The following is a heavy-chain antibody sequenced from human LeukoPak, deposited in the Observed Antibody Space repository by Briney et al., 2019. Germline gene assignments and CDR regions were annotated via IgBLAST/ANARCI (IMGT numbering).Heavy chain of an antibody. CDR2: ISGSGDNT. CDR1: GFTFSSYA. V-gene: IGHV3-23*01. D-gene: IGHD4-11*01. Sequence: GESLRLSCAASGFTFSSYAMSWVRQAPGKGLEWVSVISGSGDNTYYADSVKGRFTISRDNSKNTLYLQMNSLRAEDTAVYYCAKELYSSSLNYYGINVWGQGTTVTVSS. CDR3: AKELYSSSLNYYGINV. J-gene: IGHJ6*02.